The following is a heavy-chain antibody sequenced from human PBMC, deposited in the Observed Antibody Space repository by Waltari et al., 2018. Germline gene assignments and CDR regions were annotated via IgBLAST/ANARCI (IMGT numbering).Heavy chain of an antibody. CDR1: GGSFRGYY. D-gene: IGHD3-10*01. CDR2: INHSGST. CDR3: ARSATMVQYGY. V-gene: IGHV4-34*01. J-gene: IGHJ4*02. Sequence: QVQLQQWGAGLLKPSETLSLTCAVHGGSFRGYYWSWIRQPPGKGLEWIGEINHSGSTNYNPSLKSRVTISVDTSKNQFSLKLSSVTAADTAVYYCARSATMVQYGYWGQGTLVTVSS.